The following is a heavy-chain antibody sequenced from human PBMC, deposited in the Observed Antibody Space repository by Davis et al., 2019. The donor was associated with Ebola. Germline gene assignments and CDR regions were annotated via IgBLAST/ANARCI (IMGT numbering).Heavy chain of an antibody. J-gene: IGHJ3*02. CDR3: ASLRRTITGMDDGFDI. CDR1: GNSFTSFW. CDR2: IYTGDSDT. V-gene: IGHV5-51*01. D-gene: IGHD2-8*02. Sequence: ESLKISCKGSGNSFTSFWIGWVRQMPGKGLEWMGVIYTGDSDTRYSPSFRGQVTISADKSFKTAFLQWTSLKASDTAMYYCASLRRTITGMDDGFDIWGQGTMVTVSS.